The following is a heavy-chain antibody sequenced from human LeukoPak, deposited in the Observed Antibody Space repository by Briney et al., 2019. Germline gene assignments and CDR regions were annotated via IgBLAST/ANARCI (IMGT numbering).Heavy chain of an antibody. CDR2: INHSVST. J-gene: IGHJ4*02. Sequence: PSETLSLTCAVYGGSFSGYSWSWIRQPPGKGLEWIGEINHSVSTNYNPSLKSRVTISVDTSKSQFSLKLSSVTAADTGVYYCARITVTTTPDDYWGQGTLVTVSS. CDR3: ARITVTTTPDDY. V-gene: IGHV4-34*01. CDR1: GGSFSGYS. D-gene: IGHD4-17*01.